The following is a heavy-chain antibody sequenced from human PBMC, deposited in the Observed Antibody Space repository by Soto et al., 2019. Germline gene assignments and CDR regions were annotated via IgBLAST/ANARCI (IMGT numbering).Heavy chain of an antibody. V-gene: IGHV4-30-4*01. Sequence: SETLSLTCTVSGGSISSGDYYWSWIRQPPGKGLEWIGYIYYSGSTYYNPSLKSRVTISVDTSKNQFSLKLSSGTAADTAVYYCARDLMIYGDRYYYYYYGMDVWGQGTTVTVSS. CDR2: IYYSGST. D-gene: IGHD4-17*01. CDR3: ARDLMIYGDRYYYYYYGMDV. J-gene: IGHJ6*02. CDR1: GGSISSGDYY.